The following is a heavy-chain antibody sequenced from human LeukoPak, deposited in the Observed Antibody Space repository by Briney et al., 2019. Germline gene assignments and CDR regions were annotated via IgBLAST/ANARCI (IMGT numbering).Heavy chain of an antibody. CDR3: AKDPLSRGNSAWRRTVTFYYFDY. CDR2: ISSSGSTI. V-gene: IGHV3-48*03. J-gene: IGHJ4*02. CDR1: GFTFSSYE. D-gene: IGHD2/OR15-2a*01. Sequence: AGGSLRLSCAASGFTFSSYEMNWVRQAPGKGLEWVSYISSSGSTIYYADSVKGRFTISRDNSRSTLFLQMDSLRAEDTAVYYCAKDPLSRGNSAWRRTVTFYYFDYWGQGTLVTVSS.